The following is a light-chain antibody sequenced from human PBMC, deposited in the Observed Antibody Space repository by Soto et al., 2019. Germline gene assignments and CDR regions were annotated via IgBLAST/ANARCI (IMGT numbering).Light chain of an antibody. Sequence: QSALTQPPSASGSPGQSVSISCTGTSSDVGYYNFVSWYQQHPGKAPKLMIYEVTKRPSGVPDRFSGSKSGNTASLTVSGLQAEDEADYYCSSYAGSDNFPFGGGTKLTVL. CDR1: SSDVGYYNF. V-gene: IGLV2-8*01. CDR3: SSYAGSDNFP. J-gene: IGLJ2*01. CDR2: EVT.